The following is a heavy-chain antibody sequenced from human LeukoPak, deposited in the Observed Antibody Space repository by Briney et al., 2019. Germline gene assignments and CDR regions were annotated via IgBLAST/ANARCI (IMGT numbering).Heavy chain of an antibody. V-gene: IGHV2-70*01. CDR2: IDWDDDK. CDR1: GFSLSTSGMC. J-gene: IGHJ4*02. D-gene: IGHD4-17*01. Sequence: ESGPPLVNPTQTLTLTCTFSGFSLSTSGMCVSWIRQPPGKALEWLALIDWDDDKYYSTSLKTRLTISKDTSKNQVVLTMTNMDPVDTATYYCARIQGHDYGDYGPFDYWGQGTLVTVSS. CDR3: ARIQGHDYGDYGPFDY.